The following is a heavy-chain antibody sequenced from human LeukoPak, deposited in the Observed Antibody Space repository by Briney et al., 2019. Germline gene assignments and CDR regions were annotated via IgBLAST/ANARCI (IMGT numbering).Heavy chain of an antibody. CDR1: GGSISSGSYY. J-gene: IGHJ5*02. D-gene: IGHD3-3*01. CDR3: ARHGDYDFWSGYQNWFDP. Sequence: SETLSLTCTVSGGSISSGSYYWSWIRQPAGKGLEWIGRIYTSGSTNYNPSLKSRVTISVDTSKNQFSLKLSSVTAADTAVYYCARHGDYDFWSGYQNWFDPWGQGTLVTVSS. V-gene: IGHV4-61*02. CDR2: IYTSGST.